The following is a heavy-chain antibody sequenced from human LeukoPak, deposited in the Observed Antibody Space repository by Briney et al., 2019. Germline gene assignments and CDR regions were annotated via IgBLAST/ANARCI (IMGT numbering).Heavy chain of an antibody. CDR2: IWYEGSNK. Sequence: GGSLRLSCAASGFTFSSYGMHWARQAPGKGLGGVAFIWYEGSNKYCADSVKGRFTISRDNSKNTLYLQMNSLRAEDTAVYYCARDSRSTEIDYWGQGTLVAVSS. CDR3: ARDSRSTEIDY. V-gene: IGHV3-33*01. D-gene: IGHD6-6*01. J-gene: IGHJ4*02. CDR1: GFTFSSYG.